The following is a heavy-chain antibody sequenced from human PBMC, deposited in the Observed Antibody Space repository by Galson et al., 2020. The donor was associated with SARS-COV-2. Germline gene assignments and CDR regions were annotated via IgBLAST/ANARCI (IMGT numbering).Heavy chain of an antibody. Sequence: GGSLRLSCSASGFTFSSYAMHWVRQAPGKGLEYVSAISSNGGSTYYADSVKGRFTISRDDSKNTLYLQMSSLRAEDTAVYYCVKDYPHSSSPIVEGGYWGQGTLVTVSS. CDR3: VKDYPHSSSPIVEGGY. CDR1: GFTFSSYA. V-gene: IGHV3-64D*06. J-gene: IGHJ4*02. CDR2: ISSNGGST. D-gene: IGHD6-6*01.